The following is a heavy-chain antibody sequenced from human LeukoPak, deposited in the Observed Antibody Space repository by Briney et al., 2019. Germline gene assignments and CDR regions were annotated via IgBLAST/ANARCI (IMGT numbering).Heavy chain of an antibody. Sequence: SETLSLTCTVSGGSVSSGSYYWSWIRQPPGKGLEWIGYIYYSGSTNYNPSLKSRVTISVDTSKNQFSLKLSSVTAADTAVYYCARAPSIAARRYNWFDPWGQGTLVTVSS. D-gene: IGHD6-6*01. J-gene: IGHJ5*02. V-gene: IGHV4-61*01. CDR2: IYYSGST. CDR3: ARAPSIAARRYNWFDP. CDR1: GGSVSSGSYY.